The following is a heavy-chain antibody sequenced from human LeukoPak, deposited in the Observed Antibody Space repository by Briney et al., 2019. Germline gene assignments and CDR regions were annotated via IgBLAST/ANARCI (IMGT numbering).Heavy chain of an antibody. D-gene: IGHD1-1*01. CDR3: ARDQNWMPFDY. V-gene: IGHV3-74*01. CDR1: GFTFSSYW. Sequence: GGSLRLSCAASGFTFSSYWMHWVRQAAGKGLVWVARIKSDGSSADYAASVKGRFTISRDNAKNTLYLQMNSLRAEDTAVYYCARDQNWMPFDYWGQGTLVTVPS. CDR2: IKSDGSSA. J-gene: IGHJ4*02.